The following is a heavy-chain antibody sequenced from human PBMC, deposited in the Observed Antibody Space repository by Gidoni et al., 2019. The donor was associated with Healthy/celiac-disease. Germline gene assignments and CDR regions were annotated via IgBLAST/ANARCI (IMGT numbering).Heavy chain of an antibody. D-gene: IGHD2-2*01. Sequence: QVQLVESGGGVVQPGRSLRLSCAASGFTFSSYPMHWVRQAPGKGLEWGAVISDDGSNKYYADSVKGRFTISRDNSKNTLYLQMNSLRAEDTAVYYCAREVGDCSSTSCYSDAFDIWGQGTMVTVSS. J-gene: IGHJ3*02. CDR2: ISDDGSNK. V-gene: IGHV3-30-3*01. CDR1: GFTFSSYP. CDR3: AREVGDCSSTSCYSDAFDI.